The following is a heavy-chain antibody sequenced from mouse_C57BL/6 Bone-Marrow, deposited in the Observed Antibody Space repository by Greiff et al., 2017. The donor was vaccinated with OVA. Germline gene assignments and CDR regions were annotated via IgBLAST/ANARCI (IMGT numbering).Heavy chain of an antibody. J-gene: IGHJ2*01. CDR3: ARRRITTVVSPLFDY. CDR2: ILPGSGST. V-gene: IGHV1-9*01. D-gene: IGHD1-1*01. CDR1: GYTFTGYW. Sequence: VQLQQPGAELMKPGASVKLSCKATGYTFTGYWIEWVKQRPGHGLEWIGEILPGSGSTNYNEKFKGKATFTVDTSSNTAYMQLSSLTTEDSAIYYCARRRITTVVSPLFDYWGQGTTLTVSS.